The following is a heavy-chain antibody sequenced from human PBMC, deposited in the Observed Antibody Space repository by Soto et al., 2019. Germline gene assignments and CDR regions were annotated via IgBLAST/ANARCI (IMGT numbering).Heavy chain of an antibody. V-gene: IGHV3-74*01. CDR3: ARDRYDYVWGSYRH. J-gene: IGHJ4*02. CDR2: INSDGSST. D-gene: IGHD3-16*02. CDR1: GFTFSSYW. Sequence: GGSLRLSCAASGFTFSSYWMHWVRQAPGRGLVWVSRINSDGSSTSYADSVKGRFTISRDNAKNTLYLQMNSLRAEDTAVYYCARDRYDYVWGSYRHWGQGTLVTVSS.